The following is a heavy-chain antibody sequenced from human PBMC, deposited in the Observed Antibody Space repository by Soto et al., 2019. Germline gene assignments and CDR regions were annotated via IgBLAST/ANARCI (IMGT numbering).Heavy chain of an antibody. V-gene: IGHV5-51*01. Sequence: GESLKISCKGSGYNFNNHWIGWVRQMPGKGLEWMAIIYPGDSDTRYNSSFQGQVIISADKSISTAYLQLSSLKASDTAIYYCESYSVPRTGWFGYWGQGTPVTVSS. D-gene: IGHD6-19*01. CDR3: ESYSVPRTGWFGY. CDR2: IYPGDSDT. J-gene: IGHJ4*02. CDR1: GYNFNNHW.